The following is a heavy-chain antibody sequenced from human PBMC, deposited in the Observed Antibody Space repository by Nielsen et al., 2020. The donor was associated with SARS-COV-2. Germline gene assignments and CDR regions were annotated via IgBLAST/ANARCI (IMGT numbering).Heavy chain of an antibody. Sequence: SEPLSFTCTVLGSPTSSNYWSWTPKPPGKGLEWIGYIYYSGSTNYNHSLKSRVTISVDTSKNQFSLKMCSVTAADTAVYYCARDRLFNYPLDYWGQGTLVTVSS. D-gene: IGHD3-22*01. V-gene: IGHV4-59*01. CDR1: GSPTSSNY. J-gene: IGHJ4*02. CDR3: ARDRLFNYPLDY. CDR2: IYYSGST.